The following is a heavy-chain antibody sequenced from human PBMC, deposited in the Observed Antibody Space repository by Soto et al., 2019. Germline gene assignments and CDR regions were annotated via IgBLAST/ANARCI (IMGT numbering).Heavy chain of an antibody. J-gene: IGHJ6*02. CDR1: GGTFSSYA. CDR3: AEDSSGYIGYYYYGMDV. CDR2: IIPIFGTA. Sequence: SVKVSCKASGGTFSSYAISWVRQAPGQGLEWMGGIIPIFGTANYAQKFQGRVTITADESTSTAYMELSSLRSEDTAVYYCAEDSSGYIGYYYYGMDVWGQGTTVTVSS. D-gene: IGHD3-22*01. V-gene: IGHV1-69*13.